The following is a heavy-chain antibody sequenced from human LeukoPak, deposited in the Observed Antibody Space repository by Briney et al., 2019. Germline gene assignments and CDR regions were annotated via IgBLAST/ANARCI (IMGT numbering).Heavy chain of an antibody. CDR1: GGSISSSNW. V-gene: IGHV4-4*02. Sequence: SETLSLTCAVSGGSISSSNWWSWVRQPPGKGLEWIGEIYHSGSTNYNPSLKSRVSISVDKSKNQFSLKLSSVTAADTAVYYCAREHPYVLAATHSEYYFDYWGQGTLVTVSS. J-gene: IGHJ4*02. D-gene: IGHD2-15*01. CDR2: IYHSGST. CDR3: AREHPYVLAATHSEYYFDY.